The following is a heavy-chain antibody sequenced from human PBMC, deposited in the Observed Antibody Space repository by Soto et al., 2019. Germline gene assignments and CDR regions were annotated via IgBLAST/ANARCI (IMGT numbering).Heavy chain of an antibody. CDR3: ARLGSRAALRDWYFDL. Sequence: GGSLRLSCVASGFTVSSKSMNWVRQAPGKGLEWVSSISSSSSYIYYADSVKGRFTISRDNAKNSLYLQMNSLRAEDTAVYYCARLGSRAALRDWYFDLWGRGTLVTVSS. J-gene: IGHJ2*01. CDR2: ISSSSSYI. D-gene: IGHD6-6*01. CDR1: GFTVSSKS. V-gene: IGHV3-21*03.